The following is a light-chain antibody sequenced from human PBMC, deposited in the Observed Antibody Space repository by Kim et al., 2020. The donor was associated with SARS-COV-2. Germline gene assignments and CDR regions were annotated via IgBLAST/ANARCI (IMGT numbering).Light chain of an antibody. V-gene: IGLV3-21*04. Sequence: PGKTARISCGGDKIGSKSVHWGQQKRGKAPVLVISYDGNRPSGIPERFSGSNSGNTATLTISRVEAGDGADYYCQVWDSTIDHRVVFGGGTQLTVL. J-gene: IGLJ3*02. CDR2: YDG. CDR1: KIGSKS. CDR3: QVWDSTIDHRVV.